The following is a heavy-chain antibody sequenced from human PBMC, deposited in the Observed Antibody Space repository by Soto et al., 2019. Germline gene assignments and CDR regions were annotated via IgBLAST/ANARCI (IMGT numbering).Heavy chain of an antibody. CDR3: ARDHNNCWKFDY. V-gene: IGHV3-7*01. J-gene: IGHJ4*02. Sequence: EVQLVESGGGLVQPGGSLRLSCAASGFTFSNYWMSWVRQAPGKGLEWVANIKQDGSENYYVDSVKGRFTTSRDNTKNSFFLQMNSLRAGDTGGYYCARDHNNCWKFDYWGRGTLVTVSS. CDR2: IKQDGSEN. CDR1: GFTFSNYW. D-gene: IGHD1-1*01.